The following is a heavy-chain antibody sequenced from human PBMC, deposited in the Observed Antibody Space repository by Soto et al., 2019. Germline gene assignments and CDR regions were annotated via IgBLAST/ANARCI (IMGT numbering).Heavy chain of an antibody. CDR3: AHRRGSGSYFLGYYGMDV. J-gene: IGHJ6*02. V-gene: IGHV4-34*01. Sequence: SETLSLTCAVYGGSFSGYYWSWIRQPPGKGLEWIGEINHSGSTNYNPSLKSRVTISVDTSKNQFSLKLSSVTAADTAVYYCAHRRGSGSYFLGYYGMDVWGQGTTVT. D-gene: IGHD3-10*01. CDR1: GGSFSGYY. CDR2: INHSGST.